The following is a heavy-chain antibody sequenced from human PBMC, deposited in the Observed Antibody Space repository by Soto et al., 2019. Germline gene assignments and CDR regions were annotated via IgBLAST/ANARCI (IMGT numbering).Heavy chain of an antibody. V-gene: IGHV1-18*01. D-gene: IGHD6-6*01. CDR3: ARGRDGDY. CDR1: GYTFTSYG. J-gene: IGHJ4*02. Sequence: VHLVPSGAEVKKPESSVTCSCKASGYTFTSYGITWVRQAPGQGLEWMSWISAHNGNTEYAQKLQDRVIVTRDTSPSTAYMELRSLISDDTSVYYCARGRDGDYWGPGDLVTVSS. CDR2: ISAHNGNT.